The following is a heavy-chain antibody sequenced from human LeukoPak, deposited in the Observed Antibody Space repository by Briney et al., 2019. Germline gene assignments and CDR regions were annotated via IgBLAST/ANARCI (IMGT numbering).Heavy chain of an antibody. D-gene: IGHD4-17*01. Sequence: PSQTLSLTCTVSGGSISSGDYYWSWIRQPPGTGLEWIGYIYYSGSTYYNPSLKSRVTISVDTSKNQFSLKLSSVTAADTAVYYCARMSGDYGCFDYWGQGTLVTVSS. CDR1: GGSISSGDYY. J-gene: IGHJ4*02. CDR3: ARMSGDYGCFDY. V-gene: IGHV4-30-4*01. CDR2: IYYSGST.